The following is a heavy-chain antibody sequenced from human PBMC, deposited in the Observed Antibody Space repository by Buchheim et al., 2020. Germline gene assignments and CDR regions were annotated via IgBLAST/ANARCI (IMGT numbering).Heavy chain of an antibody. CDR2: ISYDGSNK. V-gene: IGHV3-30*18. J-gene: IGHJ6*02. CDR3: AKEYYYGSGSYYSLPYYYDGMDV. CDR1: GFTFSSYG. Sequence: QVQLVESGGGVVQPGRSLRLSCAASGFTFSSYGMHWVRQAPGKGLEWVAVISYDGSNKYYADSVKGRFTISRDNSKNTLYLQMNSLRAEDTAVYYCAKEYYYGSGSYYSLPYYYDGMDVWGQGTT. D-gene: IGHD3-10*01.